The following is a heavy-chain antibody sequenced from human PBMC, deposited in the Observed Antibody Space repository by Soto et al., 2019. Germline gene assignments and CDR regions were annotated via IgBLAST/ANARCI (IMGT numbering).Heavy chain of an antibody. V-gene: IGHV3-11*06. CDR3: ARPIGYCSSTSCYGDYYYGMDV. Sequence: GGTLRLSCEASGFTFSDYYMSWIRQAQGKGLERVSYISSSSSYTNYADSVKGRFTISRDNAKNSLYLQMNSLRAEDTAVYYCARPIGYCSSTSCYGDYYYGMDVWGQGTTVTVSS. D-gene: IGHD2-2*01. CDR2: ISSSSSYT. J-gene: IGHJ6*02. CDR1: GFTFSDYY.